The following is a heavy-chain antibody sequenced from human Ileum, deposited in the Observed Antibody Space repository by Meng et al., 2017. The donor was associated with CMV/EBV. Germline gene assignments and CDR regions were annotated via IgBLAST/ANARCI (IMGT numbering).Heavy chain of an antibody. J-gene: IGHJ4*02. CDR1: GYTFIGSY. D-gene: IGHD4/OR15-4a*01. CDR2: INPNTGGT. CDR3: ERSANLDS. V-gene: IGHV1-2*02. Sequence: ASVKVSCKASGYTFIGSYIHWVRQAPGQGLAWMGWINPNTGGTKIAQKFQGRVTVTRDTSIWTAYLDLSRLTSDDSAVYYGERSANLDSWGQGTLVTVSS.